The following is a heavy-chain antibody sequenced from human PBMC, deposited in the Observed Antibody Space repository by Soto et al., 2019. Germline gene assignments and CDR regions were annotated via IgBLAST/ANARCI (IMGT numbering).Heavy chain of an antibody. CDR3: ARGRGSGSRYYYYYGMDV. Sequence: SETLSLTCAVYGGSFSGYYWSWIRQPPGKGLEWIGEINHSGSTNYNPSLKSRVTISVDTSKNQYSLKLSAVTAADTAVYYCARGRGSGSRYYYYYGMDVWGQGTTVTVSS. D-gene: IGHD3-10*01. V-gene: IGHV4-34*01. CDR1: GGSFSGYY. J-gene: IGHJ6*02. CDR2: INHSGST.